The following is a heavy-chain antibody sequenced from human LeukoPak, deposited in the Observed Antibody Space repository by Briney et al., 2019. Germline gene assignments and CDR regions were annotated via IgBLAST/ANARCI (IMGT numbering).Heavy chain of an antibody. CDR2: ISIYNDDT. D-gene: IGHD1-26*01. Sequence: ASVKVSCKASGYTFTSHGISWVRQAPGQGLEWMGWISIYNDDTNYAQKFQGRVTMTTNTSTSTVYMELRSLRSDDTAVYYCARGLWELLYYFDYWGQGTLVTVSS. CDR3: ARGLWELLYYFDY. CDR1: GYTFTSHG. J-gene: IGHJ4*02. V-gene: IGHV1-18*01.